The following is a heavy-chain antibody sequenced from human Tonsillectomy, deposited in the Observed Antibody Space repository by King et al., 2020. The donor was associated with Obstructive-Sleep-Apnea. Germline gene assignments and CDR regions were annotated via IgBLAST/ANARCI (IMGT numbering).Heavy chain of an antibody. V-gene: IGHV2-5*01. CDR2: IYCYDVK. D-gene: IGHD6-13*01. CDR3: AHSRFSSSLWGMDV. Sequence: ITLKESGPTLLKPTQTLTLTCTFSGFSLSSSGVGVGCIRQPPRKAPEWLALIYCYDVKRYIPSLKSRGTITKTTSKNQVVLTMTNMDPVDTATYYCAHSRFSSSLWGMDVWGQGTTVTVSS. J-gene: IGHJ6*02. CDR1: GFSLSSSGVG.